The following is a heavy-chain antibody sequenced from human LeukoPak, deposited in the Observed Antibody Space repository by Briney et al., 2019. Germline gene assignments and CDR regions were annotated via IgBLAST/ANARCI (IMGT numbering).Heavy chain of an antibody. D-gene: IGHD2-21*01. V-gene: IGHV3-23*01. CDR2: ITRGGAGT. Sequence: GGSLRLSCAASGFTFSGYAMSWVRQAPGKGLEWVSTITRGGAGTYYADSVKGRFTISRDNSKNTLYLRVNSLRAKDTAVYYCARDHPNCVGTDCLLFVYWGQGTLVTVSS. CDR3: ARDHPNCVGTDCLLFVY. CDR1: GFTFSGYA. J-gene: IGHJ4*02.